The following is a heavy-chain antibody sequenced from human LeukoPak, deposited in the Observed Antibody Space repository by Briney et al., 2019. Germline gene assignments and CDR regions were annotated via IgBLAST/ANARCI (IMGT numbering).Heavy chain of an antibody. Sequence: ASVKVSCKASGGTFSSYAISWVRQAPGQGPEWMGWISAYNDDTNYAQKFRGRVTMTTDTSTSTAYMELRSLRFDDTAVYYCARDLGSYDSNVYRPYWGQGTLVTVSS. CDR3: ARDLGSYDSNVYRPY. CDR2: ISAYNDDT. CDR1: GGTFSSYA. J-gene: IGHJ4*02. V-gene: IGHV1-18*01. D-gene: IGHD3-22*01.